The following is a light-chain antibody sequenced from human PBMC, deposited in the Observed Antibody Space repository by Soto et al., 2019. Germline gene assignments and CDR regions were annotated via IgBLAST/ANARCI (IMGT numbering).Light chain of an antibody. J-gene: IGLJ1*01. Sequence: VLTQPASVSGSPGQSITISCTGASSDIGAYDYVSWFQQRPDKAPKLMISEVTNRPSGVSDRFSGSKSGNAASLTISGLQAEDEAYYFCFSFTTAHTHIFGTGTKVTVL. CDR3: FSFTTAHTHI. V-gene: IGLV2-14*01. CDR1: SSDIGAYDY. CDR2: EVT.